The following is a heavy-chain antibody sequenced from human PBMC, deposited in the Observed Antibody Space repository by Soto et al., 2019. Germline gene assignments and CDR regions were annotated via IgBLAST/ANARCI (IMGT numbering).Heavy chain of an antibody. CDR1: SDSMNSGGYY. Sequence: LSLTCSVSSDSMNSGGYYWSWIRQHPGKGLEWIGYIYSNGDTYYNPSLKSRVTISVDTSKNQFSLNLTSVTGADTAVYYCARRGGSSSGYYYYAFDVWGQGTKVTVSS. CDR2: IYSNGDT. CDR3: ARRGGSSSGYYYYAFDV. J-gene: IGHJ6*02. D-gene: IGHD6-6*01. V-gene: IGHV4-31*03.